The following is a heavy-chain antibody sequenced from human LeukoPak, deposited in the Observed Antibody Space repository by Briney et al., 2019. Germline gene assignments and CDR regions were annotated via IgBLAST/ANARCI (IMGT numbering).Heavy chain of an antibody. CDR3: ARFTYGDYPGGGYFDY. V-gene: IGHV3-66*02. Sequence: GGSLRLSCAASGFTVSSNYMSWVRQAPGKGLEWVSVIYSGGSTYYADSVKSRFTISRDNSKNTLYLQMNSLRAEDTAVYYCARFTYGDYPGGGYFDYWGQGTLVTVSS. CDR2: IYSGGST. D-gene: IGHD4-17*01. CDR1: GFTVSSNY. J-gene: IGHJ4*02.